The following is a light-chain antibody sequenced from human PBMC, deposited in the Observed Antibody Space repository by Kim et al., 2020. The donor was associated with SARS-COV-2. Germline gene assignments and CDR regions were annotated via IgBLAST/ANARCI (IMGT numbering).Light chain of an antibody. CDR2: AAS. V-gene: IGKV1-12*01. CDR3: QQTNNFPYT. Sequence: SAAVGDRFTLTCRASHDVASWLAWYQQKPGKAPNRMIYAASTLQSGIPSRFSGSGSGTEFTRTISSLQKEDFATYYCQQTNNFPYTFGQGTKLEI. CDR1: HDVASW. J-gene: IGKJ2*01.